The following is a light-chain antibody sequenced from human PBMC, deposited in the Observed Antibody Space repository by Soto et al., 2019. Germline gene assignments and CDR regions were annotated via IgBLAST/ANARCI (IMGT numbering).Light chain of an antibody. Sequence: EIVMTQSPATLSVSPGERATLYCKASQRISSNLAWYQQKPGQPPRLLIYGASTRASGIPARFSGSGSGTDFTLTISSLEPEDFAVYYCQQRSNWPAWTFGQGTKVDIK. CDR2: GAS. V-gene: IGKV3-11*01. J-gene: IGKJ1*01. CDR1: QRISSN. CDR3: QQRSNWPAWT.